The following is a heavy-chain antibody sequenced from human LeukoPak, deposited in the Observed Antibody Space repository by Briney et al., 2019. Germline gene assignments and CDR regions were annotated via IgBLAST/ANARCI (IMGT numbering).Heavy chain of an antibody. CDR3: ARAPYYYGSGSYTDY. CDR1: GFTFSNYW. CDR2: INHSGST. D-gene: IGHD3-10*01. J-gene: IGHJ4*02. Sequence: TGGSLRLSCAASGFTFSNYWMSWIRQPPGKGLEWIGEINHSGSTNYNPSLKSRVTISVDTSKNQFSLKLSSVTAADTAVYYCARAPYYYGSGSYTDYWGQGTLVTVSS. V-gene: IGHV4-34*01.